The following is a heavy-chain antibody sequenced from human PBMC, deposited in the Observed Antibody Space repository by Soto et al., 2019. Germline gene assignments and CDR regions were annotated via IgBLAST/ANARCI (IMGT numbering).Heavy chain of an antibody. CDR2: ISCSGGST. J-gene: IGHJ6*02. D-gene: IGHD3-10*01. V-gene: IGHV3-23*01. CDR3: ANPLGTGSYTVYYYGKDV. CDR1: GFTFSSYA. Sequence: GGSLRLSCAASGFTFSSYAMSWVRQAPGKGLEWVSAISCSGGSTYYADSVKGRFTISRDNSKNTLYLQMNSLRAEDAAVYYCANPLGTGSYTVYYYGKDVWGQGTTVTVSS.